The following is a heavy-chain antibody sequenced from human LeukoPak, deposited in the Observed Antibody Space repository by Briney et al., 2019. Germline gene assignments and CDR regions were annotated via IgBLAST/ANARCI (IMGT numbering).Heavy chain of an antibody. CDR3: ASDIGYGEGGLFDP. D-gene: IGHD4-17*01. V-gene: IGHV4-39*07. CDR2: IYYRGST. CDR1: GGSMRSGRNY. Sequence: SETLSLTCSVSGGSMRSGRNYWAWIRQPPGKGLEWIGSIYYRGSTNYNPSLKSRVTMPIDTSNNQFFLKLTYVTAADTAVYFCASDIGYGEGGLFDPWGQGTLVTVSS. J-gene: IGHJ5*02.